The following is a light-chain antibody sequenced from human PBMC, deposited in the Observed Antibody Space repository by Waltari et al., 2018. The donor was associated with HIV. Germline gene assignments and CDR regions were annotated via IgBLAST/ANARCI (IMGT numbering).Light chain of an antibody. J-gene: IGLJ2*01. CDR2: DVN. Sequence: QSALTQPRPVSGSPGQSVPISCTGTSSYVGGYNYVPWYQQHPGKAPKLIIYDVNNRPSGVPDRFSGSKSGNTASLTISGLQAEDEADYYCCSYGGSYTSVFGGGTQLTVL. CDR3: CSYGGSYTSV. V-gene: IGLV2-11*01. CDR1: SSYVGGYNY.